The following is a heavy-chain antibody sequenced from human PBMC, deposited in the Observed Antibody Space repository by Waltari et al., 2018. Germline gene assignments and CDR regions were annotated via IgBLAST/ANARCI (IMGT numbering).Heavy chain of an antibody. V-gene: IGHV3-23*03. CDR3: ARFGLALDL. CDR1: KFTVTKHA. Sequence: EVQLLESGGGLVQPGGSLRLSCAASKFTVTKHAMSWVRQAPGKGLEWVSVIYSGGRTDVGDSVKGRFTMSRDDSKNTVYLQMNSLRPEDTALYYCARFGLALDLWGQGTMVTVSS. D-gene: IGHD3-16*01. CDR2: IYSGGRT. J-gene: IGHJ3*01.